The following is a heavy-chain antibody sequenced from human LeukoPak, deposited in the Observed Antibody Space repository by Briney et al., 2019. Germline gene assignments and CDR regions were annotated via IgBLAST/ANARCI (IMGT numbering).Heavy chain of an antibody. V-gene: IGHV3-23*01. Sequence: PGGSLRLSCAASGFTFSSYAMSWVRQAPGKGLEWVSAISGSGGSTYYADSVKGRFTISRDNSKNTLYLQMNSLRAEDTAVYYCASQWGDYESFDYWGQGTLVTVSS. J-gene: IGHJ4*02. CDR3: ASQWGDYESFDY. CDR2: ISGSGGST. D-gene: IGHD4-17*01. CDR1: GFTFSSYA.